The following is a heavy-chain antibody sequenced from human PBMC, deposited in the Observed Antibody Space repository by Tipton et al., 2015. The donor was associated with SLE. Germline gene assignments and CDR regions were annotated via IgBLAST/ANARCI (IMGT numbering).Heavy chain of an antibody. Sequence: TLSLTCAVYGGSFSGYYWSWIRQPPGKGLEWIGEINHSGSTNYNPSLKSRVTISVDTSKNQFSLKLISVTAADTAVYYCAGGSLTGDFDYWGQGTLVTVSS. CDR1: GGSFSGYY. J-gene: IGHJ4*02. D-gene: IGHD7-27*01. V-gene: IGHV4-34*01. CDR3: AGGSLTGDFDY. CDR2: INHSGST.